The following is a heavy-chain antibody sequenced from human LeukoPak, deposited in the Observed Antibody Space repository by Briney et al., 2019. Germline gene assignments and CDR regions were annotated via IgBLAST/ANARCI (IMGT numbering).Heavy chain of an antibody. CDR1: GFTFDDYA. Sequence: PGGSLRLSCAASGFTFDDYAMHWVRQAPGKGLEWVSGISWNSGTIGYADSVKGRFTTSRDNAKNSLYLQMNSLRAEDTAVYYCAKLRGSGTDYDLDIWGQGTMVTVSS. CDR2: ISWNSGTI. J-gene: IGHJ3*02. V-gene: IGHV3-9*01. D-gene: IGHD3-10*01. CDR3: AKLRGSGTDYDLDI.